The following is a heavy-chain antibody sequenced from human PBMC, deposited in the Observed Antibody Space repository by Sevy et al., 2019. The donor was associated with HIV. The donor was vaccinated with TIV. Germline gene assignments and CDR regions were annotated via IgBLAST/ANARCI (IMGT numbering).Heavy chain of an antibody. CDR3: ARDFTYCSGGSCYEYYFDY. CDR1: GGTFSSYA. CDR2: IIPIFGTA. Sequence: ASVKVSCKASGGTFSSYAISCVRQAPGQGLEWMGRIIPIFGTANYAQKFQGRVTITADESTSTAYMELSSLRSEDTAVYYCARDFTYCSGGSCYEYYFDYWGQGTLVTVSS. D-gene: IGHD2-15*01. V-gene: IGHV1-69*13. J-gene: IGHJ4*02.